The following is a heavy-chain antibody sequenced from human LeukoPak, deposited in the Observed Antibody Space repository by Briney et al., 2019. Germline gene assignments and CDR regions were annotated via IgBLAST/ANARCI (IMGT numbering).Heavy chain of an antibody. J-gene: IGHJ4*02. D-gene: IGHD6-19*01. CDR2: ISWNSVSV. CDR1: GFTFDDYA. Sequence: GGSLRLSCAASGFTFDDYAMRWVRQAPGKGLEWFSGISWNSVSVVYADSVKGRFTISRDNTKNSLYLQMNSLRAEDTALYYCAKDTHSSAWYYFDYWGQGILVTVSS. V-gene: IGHV3-9*01. CDR3: AKDTHSSAWYYFDY.